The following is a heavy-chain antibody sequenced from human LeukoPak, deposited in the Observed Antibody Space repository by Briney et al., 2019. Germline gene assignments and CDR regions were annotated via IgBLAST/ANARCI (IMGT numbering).Heavy chain of an antibody. V-gene: IGHV3-23*01. Sequence: GGSLKLSCAASGFTFSTYAMSWVRQAPGKGLEWVSLITSSGSNTYYADSAKGRFTISRDNSKSTLYLQMNSLRAEDTAVYFCAKDGDSSGYYWDSWGQGTLVTVSS. J-gene: IGHJ4*02. D-gene: IGHD3-22*01. CDR1: GFTFSTYA. CDR3: AKDGDSSGYYWDS. CDR2: ITSSGSNT.